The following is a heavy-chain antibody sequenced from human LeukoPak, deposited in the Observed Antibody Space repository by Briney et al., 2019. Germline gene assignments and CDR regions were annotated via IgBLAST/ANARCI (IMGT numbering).Heavy chain of an antibody. J-gene: IGHJ4*02. Sequence: RTGGSLRLSCAASGFIFSSYAMTWVRQAPDKGLEWVSAISGSDGSTYYADSVKGRFTISRDDSQNTLYLQMNSLSAEDTAVYYCAKVETSGGANCYALDYWGQGTLVTVSS. CDR2: ISGSDGST. D-gene: IGHD2-2*01. CDR3: AKVETSGGANCYALDY. V-gene: IGHV3-23*01. CDR1: GFIFSSYA.